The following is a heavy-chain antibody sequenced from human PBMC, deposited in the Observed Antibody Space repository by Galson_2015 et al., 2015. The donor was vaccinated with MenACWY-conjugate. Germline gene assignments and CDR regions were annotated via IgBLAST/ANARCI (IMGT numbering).Heavy chain of an antibody. CDR2: ISWDGGST. Sequence: SLRLSCAASGFTFDDYAMHWVRQAPGKGLEWVSLISWDGGSTYYADSVKGRFTISRDNSKNSLYLQMNSLRAEDTALYYCAKDRGRGTSHWYDYWGQGTLVTVSS. J-gene: IGHJ4*02. D-gene: IGHD2-2*01. V-gene: IGHV3-43D*03. CDR3: AKDRGRGTSHWYDY. CDR1: GFTFDDYA.